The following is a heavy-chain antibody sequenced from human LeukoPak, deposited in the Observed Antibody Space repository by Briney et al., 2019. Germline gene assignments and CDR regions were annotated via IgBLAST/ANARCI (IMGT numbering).Heavy chain of an antibody. CDR2: IYPGDSDT. CDR1: GYSFTSYW. CDR3: AISQGYYDSSGYYSGLVF. J-gene: IGHJ3*01. D-gene: IGHD3-22*01. V-gene: IGHV5-51*01. Sequence: GESLKISCKGSGYSFTSYWIGWVRQMPGKGLEWMGIIYPGDSDTRYSPSLQGQVTISADKSISTAYLQWSSLKASDTAMYYCAISQGYYDSSGYYSGLVFWGQGTMVTVSS.